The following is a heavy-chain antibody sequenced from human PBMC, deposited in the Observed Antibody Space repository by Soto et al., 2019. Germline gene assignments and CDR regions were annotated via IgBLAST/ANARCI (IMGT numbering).Heavy chain of an antibody. V-gene: IGHV3-23*01. Sequence: HPGGSLRLSCAASGFTFSSYAMSWVRQAPGKGLEWVSAISGSGGSTYYADSVKGRFTISRDNSKNTLYLQMNSLRAEDTAVYYCAKDYRGEWELLLIGYWGQGTLVTVSS. CDR2: ISGSGGST. CDR1: GFTFSSYA. CDR3: AKDYRGEWELLLIGY. D-gene: IGHD1-26*01. J-gene: IGHJ4*02.